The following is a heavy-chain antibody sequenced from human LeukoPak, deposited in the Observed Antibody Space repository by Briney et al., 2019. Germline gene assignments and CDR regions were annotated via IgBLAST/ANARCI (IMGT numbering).Heavy chain of an antibody. CDR3: ARDVYKYDSSGSRAFDI. J-gene: IGHJ3*02. CDR2: IYPGDSDI. V-gene: IGHV5-51*01. D-gene: IGHD3-22*01. CDR1: GYSFTSYW. Sequence: GESLKISCKGSGYSFTSYWIGWVRQMPGKGLEWMGIIYPGDSDIRYSPSFQGQVTISADKSISTAYLQWSSLKASDTAVYYCARDVYKYDSSGSRAFDIWGQGTMVTVSS.